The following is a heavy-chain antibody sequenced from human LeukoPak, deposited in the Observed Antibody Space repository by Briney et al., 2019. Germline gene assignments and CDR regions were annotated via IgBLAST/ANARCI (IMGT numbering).Heavy chain of an antibody. D-gene: IGHD1-14*01. CDR2: IRSKAYGGTT. CDR3: TRGGSGKVSFAAGTLDY. CDR1: GFTFGDYA. V-gene: IGHV3-49*04. Sequence: GGSLRLSCTASGFTFGDYAMSWVRQAPGKGLEWVGFIRSKAYGGTTEYAASVKGRFTISRDDSKSIAYLQMNSLKTEDTAVYYCTRGGSGKVSFAAGTLDYWGQGTLVTVSS. J-gene: IGHJ4*02.